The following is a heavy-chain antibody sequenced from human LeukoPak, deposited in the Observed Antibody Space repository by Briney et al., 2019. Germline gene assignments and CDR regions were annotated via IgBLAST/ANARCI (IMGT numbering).Heavy chain of an antibody. CDR2: ISSGSNI. V-gene: IGHV3-21*01. D-gene: IGHD3-10*02. CDR3: AELGITMIGGV. J-gene: IGHJ6*04. CDR1: GFTFSSYS. Sequence: GGSLRLSCAASGFTFSSYSMNWVRQAPGKGLEWVSSISSGSNIYYADSLKGRFTISRDNAKNSLYLQMNSLRAEDTAVYYCAELGITMIGGVWGKGTTVTISS.